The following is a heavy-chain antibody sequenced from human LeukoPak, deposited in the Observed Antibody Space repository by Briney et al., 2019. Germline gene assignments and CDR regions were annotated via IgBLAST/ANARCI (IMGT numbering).Heavy chain of an antibody. D-gene: IGHD3-10*01. V-gene: IGHV3-66*01. CDR3: ARENGRGVISPYFDY. J-gene: IGHJ4*02. CDR2: LYSGGRT. Sequence: GSLELSLAASGFPIKANFMNWVRQAPGKGLEGVSVLYSGGRTDYADSVKGRFTISRDNSKNTLYLHMSGLRADDTAVYYCARENGRGVISPYFDYWGQGTLVTVSS. CDR1: GFPIKANF.